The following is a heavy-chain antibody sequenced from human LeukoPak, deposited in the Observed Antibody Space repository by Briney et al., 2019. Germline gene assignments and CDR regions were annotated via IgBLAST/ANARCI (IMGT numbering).Heavy chain of an antibody. D-gene: IGHD5-12*01. V-gene: IGHV1-2*02. CDR3: ARAAGDTSGYDRYDY. CDR1: GYTFTGYY. CDR2: INPNSGGT. Sequence: GASVKVSCKASGYTFTGYYMHWVRQAPGQGLEWMGWINPNSGGTNYAQKFQGRVTMTRDTSISTAYMELRSLRSDDTAVYYCARAAGDTSGYDRYDYWGQGTLVTVSS. J-gene: IGHJ4*02.